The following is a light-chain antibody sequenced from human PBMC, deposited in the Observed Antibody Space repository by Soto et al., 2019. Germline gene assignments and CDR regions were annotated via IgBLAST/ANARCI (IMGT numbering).Light chain of an antibody. CDR2: ADR. V-gene: IGLV3-21*02. Sequence: SYELTHPPSGSVAPGHTATITCGGNNIGTKSVHWYKHQPGQSPVLVVYADRDLPSEIPERFSGSNSGNTATLTISRVEDGAEAGYWCEVGDSQTSLVTFGGRSTFTVL. CDR3: EVGDSQTSLVT. J-gene: IGLJ2*01. CDR1: NIGTKS.